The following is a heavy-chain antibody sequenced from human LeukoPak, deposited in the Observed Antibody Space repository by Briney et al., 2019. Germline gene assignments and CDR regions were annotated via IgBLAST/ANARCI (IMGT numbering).Heavy chain of an antibody. CDR3: ARHGIAVVDY. Sequence: ASVKVSCKASGYTFSNYGMSWVRQAPGQGLEWMGWISAKNGNIDYAQKLQGRVTMTADRSTNTAYMELRSLRSDDTAVYYCARHGIAVVDYWGQGTLVTVSS. V-gene: IGHV1-18*01. D-gene: IGHD6-19*01. CDR1: GYTFSNYG. CDR2: ISAKNGNI. J-gene: IGHJ4*02.